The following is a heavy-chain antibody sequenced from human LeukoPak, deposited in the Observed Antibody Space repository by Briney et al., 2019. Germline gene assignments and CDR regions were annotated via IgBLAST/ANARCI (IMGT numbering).Heavy chain of an antibody. CDR2: IYPGDSDT. V-gene: IGHV5-51*01. J-gene: IGHJ3*02. CDR3: ARSYYDSSGYYSLGVLDI. D-gene: IGHD3-22*01. CDR1: GYDFTFYW. Sequence: GESLKISCKGSGYDFTFYWVAWVRQMPGKGLEWMGIIYPGDSDTRYSPSFQGQVTISADKSISTAYLQWNSLKASDTAMYYCARSYYDSSGYYSLGVLDIWGQGTVVTVSS.